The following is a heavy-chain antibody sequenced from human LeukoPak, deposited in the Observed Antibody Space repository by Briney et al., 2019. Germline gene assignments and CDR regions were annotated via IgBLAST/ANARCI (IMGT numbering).Heavy chain of an antibody. D-gene: IGHD2-15*01. CDR3: ARDPCSGGSCYLYY. Sequence: PGRSLRLSCAASGFTFSSYGMHWVRQAPGKGLEWVAVIWYDGSNKYYADSVKGRFTISRDNSKNTLYLQMNSLRAEDTAAYYCARDPCSGGSCYLYYWGQGTLVTVSS. CDR2: IWYDGSNK. V-gene: IGHV3-33*01. J-gene: IGHJ4*02. CDR1: GFTFSSYG.